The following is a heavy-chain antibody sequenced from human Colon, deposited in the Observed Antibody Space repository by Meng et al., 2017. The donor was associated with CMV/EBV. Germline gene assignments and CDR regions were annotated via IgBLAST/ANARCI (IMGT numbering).Heavy chain of an antibody. Sequence: QVQLVESGGGVVQPERSLRLSCTASGFSFSTYAMIWVRQAPGKGLEWVTLISHDGSHKYYADSVQGRFSISRDNSRNTLYLQMNSLRTEDTAVYYCASLDYGDYIRGEGRWGQGTLVTVSS. CDR3: ASLDYGDYIRGEGR. J-gene: IGHJ4*02. CDR2: ISHDGSHK. CDR1: GFSFSTYA. V-gene: IGHV3-30*01. D-gene: IGHD4-17*01.